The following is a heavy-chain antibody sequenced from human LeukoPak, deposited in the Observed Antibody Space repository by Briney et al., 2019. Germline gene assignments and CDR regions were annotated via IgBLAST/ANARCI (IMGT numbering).Heavy chain of an antibody. J-gene: IGHJ4*02. CDR2: INPDGTTM. D-gene: IGHD1-1*01. CDR3: TRAGQYRHDY. CDR1: GFTFSSYW. Sequence: GGSLRPSCAASGFTFSSYWMHWVRQAPGKGLVWVSRINPDGTTMNYADSVKGRFTISRDNAKNTVFLQMNSLRAEDTAIYYCTRAGQYRHDYWGQGTLVTVSS. V-gene: IGHV3-74*01.